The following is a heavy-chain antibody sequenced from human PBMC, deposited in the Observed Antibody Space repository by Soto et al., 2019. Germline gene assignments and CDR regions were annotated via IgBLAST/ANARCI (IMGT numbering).Heavy chain of an antibody. D-gene: IGHD2-21*02. V-gene: IGHV4-4*02. CDR2: IYHSGST. CDR3: ARDSHRHIVVVTATPPGAFDI. J-gene: IGHJ3*02. CDR1: GGSISSSNW. Sequence: KPSETLSLTCAVSGGSISSSNWWSWVRQPPGKGLEWIGEIYHSGSTNYNPSLKSRVTISVDKSKNQFSLKLSSVTAADTAVYYCARDSHRHIVVVTATPPGAFDIWCQGTMVTVSS.